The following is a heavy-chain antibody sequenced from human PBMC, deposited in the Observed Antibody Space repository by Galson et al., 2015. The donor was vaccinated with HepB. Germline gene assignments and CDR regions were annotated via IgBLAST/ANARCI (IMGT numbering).Heavy chain of an antibody. CDR2: MSGSGDYI. CDR3: AKGVESNGWPD. CDR1: GFIFSSYA. Sequence: SLRLSCAASGFIFSSYAMNWVRQAPGKGLEWVSGMSGSGDYIFYADSAKGRFTISRDNSKNTLYLQMSSLRAEDTAVYYCAKGVESNGWPDWGQGTLVTVSS. D-gene: IGHD6-19*01. J-gene: IGHJ4*02. V-gene: IGHV3-23*01.